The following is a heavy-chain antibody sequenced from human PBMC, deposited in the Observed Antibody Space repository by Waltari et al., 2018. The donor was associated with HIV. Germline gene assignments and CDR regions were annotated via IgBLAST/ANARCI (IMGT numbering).Heavy chain of an antibody. V-gene: IGHV3-48*03. CDR3: ARDDLNVRRAFDI. J-gene: IGHJ3*02. CDR2: INSNSGTI. Sequence: EQLVESGGGLVRPGGSLRLSCVASGFPFFPSEFNWVRRAPGKGLEWISYINSNSGTIHYADSVKDRFTVSRDNAKSSLYLQMRNLTGEDTAVYYCARDDLNVRRAFDIWGQGTMVTVSS. D-gene: IGHD3-10*01. CDR1: GFPFFPSE.